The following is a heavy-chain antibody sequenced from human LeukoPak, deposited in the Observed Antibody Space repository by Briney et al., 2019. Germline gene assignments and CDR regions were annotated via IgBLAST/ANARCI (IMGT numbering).Heavy chain of an antibody. Sequence: GSLRLSCAASEFIFSDFPMSWIRQPPGKGLEWLGSFSYGETTHYTPSLKSRVTISVDSSRNQFSLRLSSVSAADTAVYYCARIERNGYTYGYLGFWGQGILVPVSS. CDR3: ARIERNGYTYGYLGF. V-gene: IGHV4-38-2*01. CDR1: EFIFSDFP. CDR2: FSYGETT. D-gene: IGHD5-18*01. J-gene: IGHJ4*02.